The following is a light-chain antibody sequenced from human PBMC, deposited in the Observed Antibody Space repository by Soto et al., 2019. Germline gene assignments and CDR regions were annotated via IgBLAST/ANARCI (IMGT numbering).Light chain of an antibody. CDR3: SSYTSRSTLEV. J-gene: IGLJ2*01. CDR1: SCDVGGYNY. Sequence: QSALTQPASVSGSPGQSITISCTGTSCDVGGYNYVSWYQQHPGKAPKLMIYDVSNRPSGVSNRFSGSKSGNTASLTISGLQAEDEADYYCSSYTSRSTLEVFGGGTKLTVL. V-gene: IGLV2-14*01. CDR2: DVS.